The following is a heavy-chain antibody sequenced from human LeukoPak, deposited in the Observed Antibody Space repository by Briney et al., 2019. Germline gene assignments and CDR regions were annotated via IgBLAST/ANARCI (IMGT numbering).Heavy chain of an antibody. Sequence: SETLSLTCAVYGGSFSGYYWSWIRQPPGKGLEWIGETNHSGGTNYNPSLKSRVTISVDTSKNQFSLKLSSVTAADTAVYYCARGSGWYLSRIDYWGQGTLVTVSS. J-gene: IGHJ4*02. CDR3: ARGSGWYLSRIDY. D-gene: IGHD6-19*01. V-gene: IGHV4-34*01. CDR1: GGSFSGYY. CDR2: TNHSGGT.